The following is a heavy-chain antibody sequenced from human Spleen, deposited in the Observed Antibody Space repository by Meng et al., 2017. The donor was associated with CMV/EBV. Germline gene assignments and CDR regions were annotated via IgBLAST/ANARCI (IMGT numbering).Heavy chain of an antibody. V-gene: IGHV3-30-3*01. CDR1: GFTFSSYA. D-gene: IGHD6-6*01. CDR3: ARAKVAARSYYFDY. J-gene: IGHJ4*02. CDR2: ISYDGSSK. Sequence: SGFTFSSYAIHWIRQAPGKGLEWVAVISYDGSSKNYADSVRGRFTVSRDNSKNTLFLKMNSLRAEDTAVYYCARAKVAARSYYFDYWGQGTLVTVSS.